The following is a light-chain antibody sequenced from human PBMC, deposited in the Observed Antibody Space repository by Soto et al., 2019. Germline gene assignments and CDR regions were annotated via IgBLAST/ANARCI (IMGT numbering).Light chain of an antibody. CDR1: QSVSSGA. J-gene: IGKJ2*01. CDR3: QQYDNLYS. Sequence: EIVLTQSPGTLSLSPGEGATLSCRASQSVSSGALAWYQQKPGQAPRLLIYGASSRATGIPDRFSGSGSGTDFTFTIKCLQPEDFSTYYCQQYDNLYSFGQGTELNI. V-gene: IGKV3-20*01. CDR2: GAS.